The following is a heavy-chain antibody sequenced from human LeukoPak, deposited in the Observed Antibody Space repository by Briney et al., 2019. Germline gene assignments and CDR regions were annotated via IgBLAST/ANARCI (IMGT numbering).Heavy chain of an antibody. CDR2: IKQDGSEK. V-gene: IGHV3-7*01. Sequence: GGSLRLSCAASGFTFSSYSMSWVRQAPGKGLEWVANIKQDGSEKYYVDSVKGRFTISRDNAKNSLYLQMNSLRAEDTAVYYCARGPSYSSSLLYYFDYWGQGTLVTVSS. D-gene: IGHD6-13*01. CDR1: GFTFSSYS. J-gene: IGHJ4*02. CDR3: ARGPSYSSSLLYYFDY.